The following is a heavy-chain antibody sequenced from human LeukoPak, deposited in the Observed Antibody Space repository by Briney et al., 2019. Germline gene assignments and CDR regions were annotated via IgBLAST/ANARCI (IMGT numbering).Heavy chain of an antibody. Sequence: SETLSLTCTVSGASIRSGDYYWSWIRQPPGKGLEWIGYIYDSGSTYYNTSLKSRITISVDTSENRFSLKLSSVTATDTAVYYCARDCSGGSCYGAFDIWGQGTMVTVSS. J-gene: IGHJ3*02. D-gene: IGHD2-15*01. CDR2: IYDSGST. CDR1: GASIRSGDYY. V-gene: IGHV4-30-4*01. CDR3: ARDCSGGSCYGAFDI.